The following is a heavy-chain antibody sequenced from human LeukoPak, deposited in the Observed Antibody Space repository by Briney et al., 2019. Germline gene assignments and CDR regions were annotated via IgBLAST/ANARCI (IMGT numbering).Heavy chain of an antibody. CDR1: GGSISSSSYY. CDR3: ARHGPAARVYYYGMDV. V-gene: IGHV4-39*01. Sequence: TASETLSLTCTVSGGSISSSSYYWGRIRQPPGKGLEWIGSIYYSGSTYYNPSLKSRVTISVDTSKNQFSLKLSSVTAADTAVYYCARHGPAARVYYYGMDVWGQGTTVTVSS. D-gene: IGHD2-2*01. J-gene: IGHJ6*02. CDR2: IYYSGST.